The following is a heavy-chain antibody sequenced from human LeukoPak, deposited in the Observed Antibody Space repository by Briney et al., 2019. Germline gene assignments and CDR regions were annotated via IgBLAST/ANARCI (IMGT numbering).Heavy chain of an antibody. CDR1: GFTLSSYG. V-gene: IGHV3-30*18. CDR3: AKDRDYYGSGGQDY. D-gene: IGHD3-10*01. CDR2: ISYDGSNK. Sequence: GGSLRLSCAASGFTLSSYGMHWVRQAPGKGLEWVAVISYDGSNKYYADSVKGRFTISRDNSKNTLYLQMNSLRTEDTAVYYCAKDRDYYGSGGQDYWGQGTLVTVSS. J-gene: IGHJ4*02.